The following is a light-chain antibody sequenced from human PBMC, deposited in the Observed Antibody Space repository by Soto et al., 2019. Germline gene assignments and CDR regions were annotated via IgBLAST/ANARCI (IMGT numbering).Light chain of an antibody. J-gene: IGKJ2*01. V-gene: IGKV3-20*01. CDR3: QQYGGSPYT. CDR1: QSVRSNY. Sequence: EIVLTQSPGTLSLSPGERATLSCRASQSVRSNYLAWYQQKPGQAPRLLIYGASSRATGIPDRFSGTGCGTDFTLTISRLAPEDFAVYYCQQYGGSPYTFGQGTKLEIK. CDR2: GAS.